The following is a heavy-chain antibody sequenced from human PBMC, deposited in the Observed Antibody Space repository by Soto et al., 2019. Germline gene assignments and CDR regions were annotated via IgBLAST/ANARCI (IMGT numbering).Heavy chain of an antibody. D-gene: IGHD6-13*01. Sequence: ASVKVSCKASGYTFTSYGISWVRQAPGQGLEWMGWISAYNGNTDYAQKLQGRVTMTTDTSTSTAYMELRSLRSDDTAVYYCARDQRSIAAAAASDYWGQGTLVTVS. CDR3: ARDQRSIAAAAASDY. V-gene: IGHV1-18*04. CDR2: ISAYNGNT. J-gene: IGHJ4*02. CDR1: GYTFTSYG.